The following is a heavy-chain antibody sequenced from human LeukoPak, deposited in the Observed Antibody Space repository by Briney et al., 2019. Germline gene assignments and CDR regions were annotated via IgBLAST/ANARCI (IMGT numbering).Heavy chain of an antibody. Sequence: GGSLRLSRAASGFTFDDYAMHWVRQAPGKGLEWVSGISWNSGSIGYADSVKGRFTISRDNTKNSLYLQMNSLRAEDTAVYYCARDLSGITGYTYGRGIDYWGQGTLVTVSS. CDR2: ISWNSGSI. V-gene: IGHV3-9*01. D-gene: IGHD5-18*01. J-gene: IGHJ4*02. CDR3: ARDLSGITGYTYGRGIDY. CDR1: GFTFDDYA.